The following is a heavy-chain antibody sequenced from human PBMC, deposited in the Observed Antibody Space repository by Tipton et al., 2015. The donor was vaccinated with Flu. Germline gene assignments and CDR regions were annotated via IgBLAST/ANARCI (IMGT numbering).Heavy chain of an antibody. Sequence: TLSLTCTVSGGSINRYYWSWIRQPPGKGLEWMGNIYYSGSTNYNPSLKSRVTISVDTSKNQFSLKLSYVTAADTAVYYCARDMGRPHSTRGNYYYGMDVWGQGTTVTVSS. CDR3: ARDMGRPHSTRGNYYYGMDV. CDR1: GGSINRYY. J-gene: IGHJ6*01. V-gene: IGHV4-59*12. D-gene: IGHD2-2*01. CDR2: IYYSGST.